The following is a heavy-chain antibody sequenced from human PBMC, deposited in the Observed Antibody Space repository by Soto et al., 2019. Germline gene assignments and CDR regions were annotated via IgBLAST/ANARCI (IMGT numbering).Heavy chain of an antibody. D-gene: IGHD3-9*01. V-gene: IGHV4-59*01. J-gene: IGHJ3*02. CDR1: GGSISSYY. CDR2: IYYSGST. Sequence: SETLSLTCTVSGGSISSYYWSWIRQPPGKGLEWIGYIYYSGSTNYNPSLKSRVTISVDTSKNQFSLKLSSVTAADTAVYYCAREGGRYFDWLPRKDAFDIWGQGTMVTVSS. CDR3: AREGGRYFDWLPRKDAFDI.